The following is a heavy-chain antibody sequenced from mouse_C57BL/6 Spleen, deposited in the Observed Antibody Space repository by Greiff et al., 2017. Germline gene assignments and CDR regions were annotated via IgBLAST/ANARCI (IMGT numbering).Heavy chain of an antibody. CDR2: IWRGGST. V-gene: IGHV2-5*01. CDR1: GFSLTSYG. CDR3: AKSHYCGSSWFAY. Sequence: VQLQQSGPGLVQPSQSLSITCTVSGFSLTSYGVHWVRQSPGKGLEWLGVIWRGGSTDYNAAFMSRLSITKDNSKSQVFFKMNSLQADDTAIYYCAKSHYCGSSWFAYWGQGTLVTVSA. J-gene: IGHJ3*01. D-gene: IGHD1-1*01.